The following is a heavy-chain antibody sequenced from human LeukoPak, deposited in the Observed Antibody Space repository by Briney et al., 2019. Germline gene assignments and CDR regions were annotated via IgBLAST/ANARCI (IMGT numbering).Heavy chain of an antibody. J-gene: IGHJ6*02. V-gene: IGHV1-46*01. CDR3: ASSTIFGVVIIPYYYYGMDV. D-gene: IGHD3-3*01. CDR2: INPSGGST. Sequence: ASVKVSCKASGYTFTSYYMHWVRQAPGQGLEWMGIINPSGGSTSYAQKFQGRVTMTRDTSTSTVYMELSSLRSEDTAVYYCASSTIFGVVIIPYYYYGMDVWGQGTTVTVS. CDR1: GYTFTSYY.